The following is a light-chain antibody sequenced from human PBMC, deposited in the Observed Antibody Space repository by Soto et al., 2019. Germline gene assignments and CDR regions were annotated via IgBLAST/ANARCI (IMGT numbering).Light chain of an antibody. CDR2: AAS. CDR3: QHYQHFPRT. CDR1: ETISAD. J-gene: IGKJ2*02. Sequence: ISRTQSPPTLSVSPGGRVTLSCEASETISADLAWYHHRPGQAPRLLIYAASTRAPGVPDRFSGSGSGTDFTLAIANLQAEDFGLYYCQHYQHFPRTFGQGTKLEIK. V-gene: IGKV3-15*01.